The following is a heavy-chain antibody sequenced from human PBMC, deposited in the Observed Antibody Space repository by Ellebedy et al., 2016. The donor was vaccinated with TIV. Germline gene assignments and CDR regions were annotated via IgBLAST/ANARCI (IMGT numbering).Heavy chain of an antibody. CDR1: GFTFSNAW. CDR3: ARQLYYYDSSNWFDP. Sequence: GESLKISXAASGFTFSNAWMSWVRQAPGKGLEWVANIKQDGSEKYYVDSVKGRFTISRDNAKNSLYLQMNSLRAEDTAVYYCARQLYYYDSSNWFDPWGQGTLVTVSS. D-gene: IGHD3-22*01. CDR2: IKQDGSEK. J-gene: IGHJ5*02. V-gene: IGHV3-7*04.